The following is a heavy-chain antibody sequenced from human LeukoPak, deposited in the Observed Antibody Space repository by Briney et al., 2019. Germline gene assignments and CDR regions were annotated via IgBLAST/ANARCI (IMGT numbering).Heavy chain of an antibody. CDR1: GGSISSYY. J-gene: IGHJ6*03. CDR2: IYYSGST. Sequence: PSETLSLTCTVSGGSISSYYWSWIRQPPGKGLEWIGYIYYSGSTNYNPSLKSRVTISVDTSKNQFSLKLSSVTAADTAVYYCARVYSSSWLRVYYMDVWGKGTTVTISS. V-gene: IGHV4-59*01. CDR3: ARVYSSSWLRVYYMDV. D-gene: IGHD6-13*01.